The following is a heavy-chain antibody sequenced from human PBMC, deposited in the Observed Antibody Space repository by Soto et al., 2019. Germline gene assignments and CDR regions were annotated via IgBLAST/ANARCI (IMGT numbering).Heavy chain of an antibody. CDR2: IYHTGTT. Sequence: SETLSLTCSVSGGSIATDGYYWNWIRQLPGKGLEWIGFIYHTGTTFYNPSRKSRAAISVDTSENQFSLRLTSVTAADTAVYYCARTTAVPNTLRSRYFFDYWGQGTLVTVSS. CDR1: GGSIATDGYY. D-gene: IGHD4-17*01. J-gene: IGHJ4*02. V-gene: IGHV4-31*03. CDR3: ARTTAVPNTLRSRYFFDY.